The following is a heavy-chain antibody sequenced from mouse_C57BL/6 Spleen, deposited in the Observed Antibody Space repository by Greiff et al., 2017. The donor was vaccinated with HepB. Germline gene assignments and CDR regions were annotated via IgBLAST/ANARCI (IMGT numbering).Heavy chain of an antibody. V-gene: IGHV1-72*01. Sequence: QVHVKQPGAELVKPGASVKLSCKASGYTFTSYWMHWVKQRPGRGLEWIGRIDPNSGGTKYNEKFKSKATLTVDKPSSTAYLQLSSLTSEDSAVYYCARRGWDDWFAYWGQGTLVTVSA. CDR1: GYTFTSYW. J-gene: IGHJ3*01. D-gene: IGHD4-1*01. CDR2: IDPNSGGT. CDR3: ARRGWDDWFAY.